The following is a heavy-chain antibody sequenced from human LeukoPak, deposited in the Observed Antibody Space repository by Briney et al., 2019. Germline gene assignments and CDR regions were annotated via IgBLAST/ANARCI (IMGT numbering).Heavy chain of an antibody. D-gene: IGHD2-2*01. CDR1: GGSISRSVYS. J-gene: IGHJ4*02. Sequence: PSETLSLTCTVSGGSISRSVYSWGWIRQPPGKGLEWIASMYYSGSTYYNPSLKSRVTISVDTSKNQISLKLSSVTAADTAVYYCARHTVEPAAITVDYFDYWGQGTLVTVSS. CDR2: MYYSGST. V-gene: IGHV4-39*01. CDR3: ARHTVEPAAITVDYFDY.